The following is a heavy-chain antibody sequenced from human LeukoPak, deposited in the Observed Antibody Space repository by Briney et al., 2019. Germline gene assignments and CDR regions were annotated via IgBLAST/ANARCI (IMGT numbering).Heavy chain of an antibody. Sequence: GGSLRLSCAAFGFIFSHHGMHWVRQAPGKGLEWVAVIWSDATNRFYADSVKGRFTISRDNSQNTVFLQMNSLRVKDTAIYYCARDAQRGFDYSNSLKNWGHGTLVTVSS. CDR2: IWSDATNR. V-gene: IGHV3-33*01. CDR3: ARDAQRGFDYSNSLKN. J-gene: IGHJ4*01. CDR1: GFIFSHHG. D-gene: IGHD4-11*01.